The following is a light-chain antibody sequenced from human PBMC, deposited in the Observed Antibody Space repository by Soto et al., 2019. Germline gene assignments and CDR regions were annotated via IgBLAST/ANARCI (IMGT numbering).Light chain of an antibody. CDR3: AAWDDSLNGVLV. CDR1: SSNIGSNT. V-gene: IGLV1-44*01. Sequence: QSVLTQPPSASGTPGQRVTISCSGSSSNIGSNTVNWYQQLPGTAPKLLIYSNNQRPSGVPDRFSGSKSGTSASLAISGLQSEDEADYYCAAWDDSLNGVLVFGGVTKVTVL. CDR2: SNN. J-gene: IGLJ2*01.